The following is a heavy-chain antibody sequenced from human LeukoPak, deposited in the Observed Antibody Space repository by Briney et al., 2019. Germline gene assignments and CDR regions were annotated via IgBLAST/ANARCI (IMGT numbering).Heavy chain of an antibody. CDR2: IYTSGST. CDR3: AREDLNWNLRRNNWFDP. CDR1: GGSISSYY. J-gene: IGHJ5*02. Sequence: SETLSLTCTVSGGSISSYYWSWIRQPAGKGLEWIGRIYTSGSTNYNPSLKSRVTMSVNTSKNQFSLKLSSVTAADTAVYYCAREDLNWNLRRNNWFDPWGQGTLVTVSS. V-gene: IGHV4-4*07. D-gene: IGHD1-20*01.